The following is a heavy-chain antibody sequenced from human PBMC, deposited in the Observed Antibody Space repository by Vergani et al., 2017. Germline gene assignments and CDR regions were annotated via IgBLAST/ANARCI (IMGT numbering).Heavy chain of an antibody. V-gene: IGHV1-3*01. CDR1: GYTFTSYA. D-gene: IGHD2-2*02. CDR2: INAGNGNT. Sequence: QVQLVQSGAEVKKPGASVKVSCKASGYTFTSYAMHWVRQAPGQRLEWMGWINAGNGNTKYSQKFQGRVTSTRDTSASTAYMELSSLRSEDTAVYYCARVATGYCSSTSCSTRYNWFDPWGQGTLVTVSS. J-gene: IGHJ5*02. CDR3: ARVATGYCSSTSCSTRYNWFDP.